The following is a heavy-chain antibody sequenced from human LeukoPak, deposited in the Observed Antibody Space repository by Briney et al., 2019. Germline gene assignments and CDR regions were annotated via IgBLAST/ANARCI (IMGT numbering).Heavy chain of an antibody. Sequence: GGSLRLSCEASGFTFTKFWMSWVRQAPGKGLEWVANIQEDGKKENYVDSVKGRFTISRDNAKNSLYLQMNSLRDEDTAVYYCARGDSSGPDYYYYMDVWGKGTTVTISS. D-gene: IGHD6-19*01. CDR1: GFTFTKFW. CDR2: IQEDGKKE. CDR3: ARGDSSGPDYYYYMDV. J-gene: IGHJ6*03. V-gene: IGHV3-7*01.